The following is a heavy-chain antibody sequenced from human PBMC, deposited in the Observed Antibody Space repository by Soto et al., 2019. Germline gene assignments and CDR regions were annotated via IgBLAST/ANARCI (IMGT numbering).Heavy chain of an antibody. CDR3: ARERITVFRGFDP. CDR2: IYYTGST. D-gene: IGHD3-3*01. V-gene: IGHV4-30-4*01. Sequence: TLSLTCTVSRGSMSRVASPLRWIRQPPGKGLEWIGYIYYTGSTYYNPSLKSRVTTSVDTSKNQFYLKLSSVTAADTAVYYWARERITVFRGFDPWGQGTLVTDYS. CDR1: RGSMSRVASP. J-gene: IGHJ5*02.